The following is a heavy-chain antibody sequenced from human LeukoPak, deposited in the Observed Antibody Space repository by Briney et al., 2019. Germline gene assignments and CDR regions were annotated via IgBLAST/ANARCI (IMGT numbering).Heavy chain of an antibody. D-gene: IGHD3-10*01. CDR1: GYTFTSYD. Sequence: ASVKVSCKASGYTFTSYDINWVRQATGQGLEWMGWMNPNSGNTGYAQKFQGRVTMTRNTSISTAYMELSSLRSEDTAVYYCARTLSGREILWFGESAHDAFDIWGQGTMVTVSS. J-gene: IGHJ3*02. V-gene: IGHV1-8*01. CDR2: MNPNSGNT. CDR3: ARTLSGREILWFGESAHDAFDI.